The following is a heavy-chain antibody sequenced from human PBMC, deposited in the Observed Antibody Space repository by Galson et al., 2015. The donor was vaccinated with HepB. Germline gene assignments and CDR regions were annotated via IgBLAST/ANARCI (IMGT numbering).Heavy chain of an antibody. CDR1: GFTFSSYA. CDR3: ARDRAVRYFDWLLAY. Sequence: SLRLSCAASGFTFSSYAMHWVRQAPGKGLEWVAVISYDGSNKYYADSVKGRFTISRDNSKNTLYLQMNSLRAEDTAVYYCARDRAVRYFDWLLAYWGQGTLVTVSS. D-gene: IGHD3-9*01. J-gene: IGHJ4*02. V-gene: IGHV3-30*04. CDR2: ISYDGSNK.